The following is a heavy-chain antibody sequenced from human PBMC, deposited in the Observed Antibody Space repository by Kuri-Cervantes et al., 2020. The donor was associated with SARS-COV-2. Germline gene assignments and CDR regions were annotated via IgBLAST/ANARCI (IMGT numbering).Heavy chain of an antibody. J-gene: IGHJ4*02. CDR1: GFTFSSYS. CDR3: AGESTYDYVWVSYRLGY. CDR2: ISSSSSTI. Sequence: GGSLRLSCAASGFTFSSYSMNWVRQAPGKGLEWVSYISSSSSTIYYADSVEGRFTISRDDAKNSLYLQLTSLRAEDTAVYYCAGESTYDYVWVSYRLGYWGQGTLVTVSS. D-gene: IGHD3-16*02. V-gene: IGHV3-48*01.